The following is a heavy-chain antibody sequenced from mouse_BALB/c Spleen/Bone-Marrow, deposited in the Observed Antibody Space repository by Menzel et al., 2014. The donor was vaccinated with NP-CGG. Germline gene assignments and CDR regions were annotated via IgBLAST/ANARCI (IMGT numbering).Heavy chain of an antibody. CDR2: IRNKANGYTT. CDR3: ARDENVGIYWYFDV. V-gene: IGHV7-3*02. J-gene: IGHJ1*01. CDR1: GFTFTDYN. Sequence: EVMLEESGGGSVQPGGSLRLSCATSGFTFTDYNMSWVRQPPGKALEWLGFIRNKANGYTTEYSASVKGRFTISRDNSQRILYLQMNTLRAEDSATYYCARDENVGIYWYFDVWGAGTTVIVSS.